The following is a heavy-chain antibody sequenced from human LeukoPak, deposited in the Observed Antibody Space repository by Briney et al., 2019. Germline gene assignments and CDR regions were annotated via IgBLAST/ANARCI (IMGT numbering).Heavy chain of an antibody. D-gene: IGHD3-22*01. CDR2: IWNDGSKK. J-gene: IGHJ4*02. V-gene: IGHV3-33*01. CDR3: ARFISTIVVAPGY. Sequence: GGSLRLSCAASEFTLSSYGMQWVRQAPGKGLERVAVIWNDGSKKYYADSVKGRFTISRDNSKNTLYLQMNSLRAEDTAVFYCARFISTIVVAPGYWGQGTLVTVSP. CDR1: EFTLSSYG.